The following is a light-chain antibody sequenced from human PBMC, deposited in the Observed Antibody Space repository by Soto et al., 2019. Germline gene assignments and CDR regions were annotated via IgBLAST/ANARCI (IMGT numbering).Light chain of an antibody. Sequence: QSALTQPASVSGSPGQSITISCTGTSSDVGAYNYVSWYQHYPGKAPKLIIFEVSNRPSGVSNRFSGSKSGNTASLTISGLQAEDEADYYCSSYTSSSTYVFGTGTKLTVL. CDR2: EVS. CDR1: SSDVGAYNY. CDR3: SSYTSSSTYV. V-gene: IGLV2-14*01. J-gene: IGLJ1*01.